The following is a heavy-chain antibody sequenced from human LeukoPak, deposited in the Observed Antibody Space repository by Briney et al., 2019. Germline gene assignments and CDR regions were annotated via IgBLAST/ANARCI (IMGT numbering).Heavy chain of an antibody. D-gene: IGHD3-16*01. Sequence: PSQTLSLTCTVSGGSISSGDYYWSWIRQPPGKGLEWIGYIYYSGSTYYNPSLKSRVTISVDTSKNQFSLKLSSVTAADTAVYYCARGGLRDYYFDYWGQGTLVTVS. V-gene: IGHV4-30-4*01. CDR2: IYYSGST. J-gene: IGHJ4*02. CDR3: ARGGLRDYYFDY. CDR1: GGSISSGDYY.